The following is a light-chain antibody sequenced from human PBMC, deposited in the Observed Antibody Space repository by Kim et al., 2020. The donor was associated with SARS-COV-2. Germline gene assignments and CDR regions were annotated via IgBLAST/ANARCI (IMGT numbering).Light chain of an antibody. J-gene: IGKJ4*01. CDR2: KAS. Sequence: DIQMTQSPSMLPASVGDRVTITCRASQSISRWLALYQQKPGKGPKLLIYKASNLKSGVPSRFSGSGSGTEFTLTISSLQPDDFATYFCQQYNNHRLSFGDGTKVDIK. CDR3: QQYNNHRLS. CDR1: QSISRW. V-gene: IGKV1-5*03.